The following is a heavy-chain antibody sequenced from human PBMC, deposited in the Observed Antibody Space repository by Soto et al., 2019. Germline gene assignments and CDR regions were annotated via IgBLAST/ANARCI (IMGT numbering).Heavy chain of an antibody. Sequence: GESLKISCKGSGYSFVSYWIAWVRQRPGKGLEWMGIIYPGDSDSTYSPSFQGQVTLSVDKSINTVFLQWSSLEASDTAMYYCARIDGYEIEYWGQGTQVTVSS. CDR1: GYSFVSYW. J-gene: IGHJ4*02. CDR2: IYPGDSDS. CDR3: ARIDGYEIEY. V-gene: IGHV5-51*01. D-gene: IGHD5-12*01.